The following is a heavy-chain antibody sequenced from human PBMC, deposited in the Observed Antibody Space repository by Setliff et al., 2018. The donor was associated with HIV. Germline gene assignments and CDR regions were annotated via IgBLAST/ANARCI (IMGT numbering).Heavy chain of an antibody. CDR3: AKDVYVAKYYYGSSGYSGSYYFDY. D-gene: IGHD3-22*01. V-gene: IGHV3-7*05. CDR1: GFTFSRYW. CDR2: IKQDGSEE. Sequence: QPGGSLRLSCAASGFTFSRYWMTWVRQAPGKGLEWVANIKQDGSEEHYGDSVKGRFTITRDNAENSLYLQMNSLRVEDTAVYYCAKDVYVAKYYYGSSGYSGSYYFDYWGQGTLVTVS. J-gene: IGHJ4*02.